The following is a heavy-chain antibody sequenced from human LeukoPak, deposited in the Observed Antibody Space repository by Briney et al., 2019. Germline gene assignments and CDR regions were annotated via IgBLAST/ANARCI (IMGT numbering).Heavy chain of an antibody. D-gene: IGHD2/OR15-2a*01. V-gene: IGHV3-64*05. J-gene: IGHJ5*02. CDR1: RSIFSSSC. CDR3: GQNKRQGVVLS. Sequence: SGGSLTLSCSPSRSIFSSSCTFSVRQAPGKGLEYVAAISGNGGSTYHSDTVYGRFTISRDYSNNTLYFQMTSLRAEDTALYWSGQNKRQGVVLSWGEGTLVTVSA. CDR2: ISGNGGST.